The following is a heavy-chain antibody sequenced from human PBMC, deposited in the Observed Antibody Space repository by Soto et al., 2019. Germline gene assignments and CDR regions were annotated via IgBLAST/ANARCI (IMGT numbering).Heavy chain of an antibody. CDR1: GFTFSSYA. J-gene: IGHJ3*02. D-gene: IGHD4-17*01. CDR3: ASDSRPTVTTRGAGAFDI. Sequence: QVQLVESGGGVVQPGRSLRLSCAASGFTFSSYAMHWVRQAPGKGLEWVAVISYDGSNKYYADSVKGRFTISRDNSKNTLYLQMNSLRAEDTAVYYCASDSRPTVTTRGAGAFDIWGQGTMVTVSS. CDR2: ISYDGSNK. V-gene: IGHV3-30-3*01.